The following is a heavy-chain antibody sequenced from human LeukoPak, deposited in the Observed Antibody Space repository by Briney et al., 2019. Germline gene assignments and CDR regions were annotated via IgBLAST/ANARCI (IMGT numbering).Heavy chain of an antibody. D-gene: IGHD2-15*01. CDR3: ARVGLNVDYYYYMDV. CDR1: GGSFSGYY. V-gene: IGHV4-59*01. CDR2: IYYSGST. J-gene: IGHJ6*03. Sequence: SETLSLTCAVYGGSFSGYYWSWIRQPPGKGLEWIGYIYYSGSTNYNPSLKSRVTISVDTSKNQFSLKLSSVTAADTAVYYCARVGLNVDYYYYMDVWGKGTTVTVSS.